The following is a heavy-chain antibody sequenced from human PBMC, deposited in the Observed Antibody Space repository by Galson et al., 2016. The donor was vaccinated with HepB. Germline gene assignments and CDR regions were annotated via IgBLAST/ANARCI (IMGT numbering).Heavy chain of an antibody. D-gene: IGHD4-17*01. J-gene: IGHJ4*02. CDR1: GGSIGKYY. CDR3: ARRGGDYLYYFDH. Sequence: SETLSLTCTVSGGSIGKYYWSRIRQPPGKGLEWIGYIYYTGGTNYNPSLKSRVTISIDTSKKQFSLKLSSVTAADTAVYYCARRGGDYLYYFDHWGQGTLVTVSS. V-gene: IGHV4-59*01. CDR2: IYYTGGT.